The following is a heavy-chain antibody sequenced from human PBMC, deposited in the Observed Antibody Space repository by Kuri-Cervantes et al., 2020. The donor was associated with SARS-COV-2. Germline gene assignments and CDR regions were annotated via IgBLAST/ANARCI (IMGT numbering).Heavy chain of an antibody. CDR2: INHSGST. CDR3: ARLVLEAYSGSFYFDY. J-gene: IGHJ4*02. D-gene: IGHD1-26*01. Sequence: SETLSLTCAVYGGSFSGYYWSWIRQPPGKGLEWIGEINHSGSTNYNPSLKSRVTISVDTSKNQFSLKLTSVTAADTAVYYCARLVLEAYSGSFYFDYWGQGSLVT. CDR1: GGSFSGYY. V-gene: IGHV4-34*01.